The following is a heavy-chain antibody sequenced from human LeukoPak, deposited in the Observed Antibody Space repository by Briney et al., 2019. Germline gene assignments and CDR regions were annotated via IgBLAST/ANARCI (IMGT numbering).Heavy chain of an antibody. D-gene: IGHD3-16*01. CDR1: GYTFIDYY. Sequence: ASVKVSCKASGYTFIDYYMQWVRQAPGQGLEWMGWINPKSGGTKYAQKFHGRVTMTRATSISTAYLELSRLRYDDTAVDYRTSSPVRFKVGGGLYFYGMDVWGQGTTVTISS. J-gene: IGHJ6*02. CDR2: INPKSGGT. CDR3: TSSPVRFKVGGGLYFYGMDV. V-gene: IGHV1-2*02.